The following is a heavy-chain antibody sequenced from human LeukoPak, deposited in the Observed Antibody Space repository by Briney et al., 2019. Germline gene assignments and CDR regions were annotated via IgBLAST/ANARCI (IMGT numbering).Heavy chain of an antibody. D-gene: IGHD6-13*01. CDR1: GYTLTELS. J-gene: IGHJ1*01. Sequence: GASVKVSCEVSGYTLTELSMHWVRQAPGKGLEWMGRFDPEDGETIYAQKFQGRVTMTEDTSTNTAYMELSSLRSEDTAVYYCATQQLVRFVLRFQHWGQGTLVTVSS. CDR3: ATQQLVRFVLRFQH. V-gene: IGHV1-24*01. CDR2: FDPEDGET.